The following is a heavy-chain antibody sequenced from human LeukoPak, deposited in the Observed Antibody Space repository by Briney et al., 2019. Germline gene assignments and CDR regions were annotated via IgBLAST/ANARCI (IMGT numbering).Heavy chain of an antibody. Sequence: SETLSPTCAVYGGSFSGYYWSWIRQPPGKGLEWIGEINHSGSTNYNPSPKSRVTISVDTSKNQFSLKLSSVTAADTAVYYCARQRAGALYYYYYMDVWGKGTTVTISS. V-gene: IGHV4-34*01. J-gene: IGHJ6*03. D-gene: IGHD6-19*01. CDR3: ARQRAGALYYYYYMDV. CDR1: GGSFSGYY. CDR2: INHSGST.